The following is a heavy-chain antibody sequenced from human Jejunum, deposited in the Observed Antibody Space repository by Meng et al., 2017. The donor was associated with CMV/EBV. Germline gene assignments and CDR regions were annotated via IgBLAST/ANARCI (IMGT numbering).Heavy chain of an antibody. CDR1: GYTFTSYV. CDR2: INAYNGNT. D-gene: IGHD6-6*01. V-gene: IGHV1-18*01. J-gene: IGHJ4*02. Sequence: SGYTFTSYVISWVRQAPGQGLEWMGWINAYNGNTNYAQKLEGRVTMTTDTSTSTAYMELRSLRSGATAVYYCARGRVSYSSSSSSAYWGQGTLVTVSS. CDR3: ARGRVSYSSSSSSAY.